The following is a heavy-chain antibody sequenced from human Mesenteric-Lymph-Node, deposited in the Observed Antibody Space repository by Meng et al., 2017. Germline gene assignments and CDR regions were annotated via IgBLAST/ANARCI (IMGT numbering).Heavy chain of an antibody. D-gene: IGHD3-3*01. CDR1: GGFLFPYT. Sequence: LHLWADYRLSPCRLRSRSCGVMGGFLFPYTWLGSRQLLRKGLGWVGEIDHGGSTNDNPSLKMRTTITVETSQDQLSPKLSPLSAADTAMYDCSRTLQFLTCLFDYWGQGSLVTVSS. CDR3: SRTLQFLTCLFDY. J-gene: IGHJ4*02. CDR2: IDHGGST. V-gene: IGHV4-34*05.